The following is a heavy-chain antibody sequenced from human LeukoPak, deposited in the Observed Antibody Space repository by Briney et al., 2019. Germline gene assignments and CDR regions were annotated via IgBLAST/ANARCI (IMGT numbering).Heavy chain of an antibody. D-gene: IGHD3-16*01. Sequence: GGSLRLSCAASGFIVSSNYVSWVRQAPGKGLEWVSIIYSGGNTHYADSVKGRFTISRDNSKNTLYLQMNSLRAEDTAVYYCARDRTYFDYWGQGTVVTVSS. CDR1: GFIVSSNY. CDR2: IYSGGNT. V-gene: IGHV3-66*02. CDR3: ARDRTYFDY. J-gene: IGHJ4*02.